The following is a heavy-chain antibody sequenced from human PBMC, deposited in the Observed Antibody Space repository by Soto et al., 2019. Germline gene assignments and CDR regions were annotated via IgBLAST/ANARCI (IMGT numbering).Heavy chain of an antibody. J-gene: IGHJ5*02. CDR3: AAGSWSGYYNWLDP. D-gene: IGHD3-3*01. CDR2: IFQSGST. V-gene: IGHV4-4*02. Sequence: QVQLQESGPGLVKPSGTLSLTCAVSGGSISSSNWWSWVRQPPGKGLEWIGEIFQSGSTNYNPSLRSRVTISIDASKHQFSLRLSSVTAADTAVYYCAAGSWSGYYNWLDPWGQGTLVTVSS. CDR1: GGSISSSNW.